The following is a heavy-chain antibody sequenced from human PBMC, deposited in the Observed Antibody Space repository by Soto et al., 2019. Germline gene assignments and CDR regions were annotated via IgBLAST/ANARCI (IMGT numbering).Heavy chain of an antibody. CDR1: VGSMSSGGYF. V-gene: IGHV4-30-2*01. D-gene: IGHD3-10*01. Sequence: SETLSLTCTVSVGSMSSGGYFWSWIRQPPGKGLEWIGYIYHSGSTYYNPSLKSRVTISVDRSKNQFSLKLNSVTAADTAVYYCARGLGPWGQGTLVTVSS. J-gene: IGHJ5*02. CDR3: ARGLGP. CDR2: IYHSGST.